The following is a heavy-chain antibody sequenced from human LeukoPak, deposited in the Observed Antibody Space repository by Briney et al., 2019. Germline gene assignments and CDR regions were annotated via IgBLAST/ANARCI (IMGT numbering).Heavy chain of an antibody. CDR3: ARPTKEGSSWYWWFDP. J-gene: IGHJ5*02. CDR1: GFTFSRHW. V-gene: IGHV3-74*01. Sequence: GGALRLSCAASGFTFSRHWMHWVRQAPGKGRVWVSRINNDGSSTIYADSVKGRFTISRDNAKNTLYLQMNSLRAEDTAVYYCARPTKEGSSWYWWFDPWGQGTLVTVSS. CDR2: INNDGSST. D-gene: IGHD6-13*01.